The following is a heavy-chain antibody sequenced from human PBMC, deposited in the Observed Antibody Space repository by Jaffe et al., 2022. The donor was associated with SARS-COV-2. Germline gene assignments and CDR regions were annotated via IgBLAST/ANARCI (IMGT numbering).Heavy chain of an antibody. V-gene: IGHV4-38-2*02. CDR1: GYSISSGYY. D-gene: IGHD5-12*01. Sequence: QVQLQESGPGLVKPSETLSLTCTVSGYSISSGYYWGWIRQPPGKGLEWIGSIYHSGSTYYNPSLKSRVTISVDTSKNQFSLKLSSVTAADTAVYYCASVVSGYDFPAFDYWGQGTLVTVSS. J-gene: IGHJ4*02. CDR2: IYHSGST. CDR3: ASVVSGYDFPAFDY.